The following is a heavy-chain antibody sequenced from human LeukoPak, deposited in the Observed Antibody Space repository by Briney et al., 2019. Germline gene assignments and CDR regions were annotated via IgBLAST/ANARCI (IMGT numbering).Heavy chain of an antibody. J-gene: IGHJ4*02. CDR2: INPDGRDT. V-gene: IGHV3-7*03. CDR3: VKDHSSGWYHFDY. Sequence: GGSLRLSCVVSGFTFNRCWMNWVRQAPGKGLEWVAHINPDGRDTYYVDSVKGRFTISRDNAKNSLYLQMNSLRAEDTAFYYCVKDHSSGWYHFDYWGQGTLVTVSS. CDR1: GFTFNRCW. D-gene: IGHD6-19*01.